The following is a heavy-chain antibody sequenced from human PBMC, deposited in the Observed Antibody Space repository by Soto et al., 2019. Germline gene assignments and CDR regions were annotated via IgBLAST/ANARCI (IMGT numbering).Heavy chain of an antibody. J-gene: IGHJ6*02. V-gene: IGHV3-23*01. CDR2: LSGSGSST. D-gene: IGHD6-6*01. CDR1: GFTFSDYA. CDR3: AKGGASRSYYYAMHV. Sequence: GGSLRLSCAVSGFTFSDYAMSWVRQAPGKGLEWVSSLSGSGSSTYYADSVSGRFTISRDNLKNTVYLQMNSLRVEDTAIYYCAKGGASRSYYYAMHVWGQGTTVTVSS.